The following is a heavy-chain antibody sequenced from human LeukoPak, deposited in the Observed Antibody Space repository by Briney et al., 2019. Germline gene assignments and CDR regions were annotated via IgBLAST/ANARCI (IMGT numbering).Heavy chain of an antibody. D-gene: IGHD6-13*01. V-gene: IGHV3-9*01. CDR3: AKEAIAAAGTPNYYYYYMDV. CDR1: GFTFDDYA. J-gene: IGHJ6*03. Sequence: GGSLRLSCAASGFTFDDYAMHWVRQAPGKGLEWVSGISWNSGSIGYADSVKGRFTISRDNAKNSLYLQTNSLRAEDTALYYCAKEAIAAAGTPNYYYYYMDVWGKGTTVTISS. CDR2: ISWNSGSI.